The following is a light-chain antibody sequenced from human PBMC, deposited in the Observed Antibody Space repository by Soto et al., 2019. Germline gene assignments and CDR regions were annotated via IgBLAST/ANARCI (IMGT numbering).Light chain of an antibody. V-gene: IGKV3-11*01. CDR1: QTIDSN. Sequence: IVMTQSPGTLAVFPGGSPRLSCRASQTIDSNLAWYQLKPVQAPRLVIYGASTRATGIPARFSGSASETVFTLTISSLEPEDFAVYYCQQRSNCPLTLGQGTKVDI. CDR3: QQRSNCPLT. CDR2: GAS. J-gene: IGKJ1*01.